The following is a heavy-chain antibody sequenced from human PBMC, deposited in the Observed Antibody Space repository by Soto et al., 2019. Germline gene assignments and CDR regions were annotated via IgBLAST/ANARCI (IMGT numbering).Heavy chain of an antibody. J-gene: IGHJ5*02. V-gene: IGHV4-30-4*02. Sequence: SETLSLTCTVSGGSISSGDYYWSWIRQPPGKGLEWIGYIYYSGSTYYNPSLKSRVTMSVDTSKNQFSLRLSSVTAADTAIYYCATRITVFGLLIPPFDPWGQGTQVTVSS. CDR3: ATRITVFGLLIPPFDP. CDR1: GGSISSGDYY. CDR2: IYYSGST. D-gene: IGHD3-3*01.